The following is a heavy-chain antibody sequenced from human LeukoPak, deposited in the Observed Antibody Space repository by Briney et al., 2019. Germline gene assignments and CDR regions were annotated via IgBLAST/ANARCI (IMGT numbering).Heavy chain of an antibody. Sequence: GGSLRLSCAASGFTFSSFWMSWVRQAPGKGLAWVANIKQDGSEKYFVDSVKGRFTISRDNAKNSLYLQMSSLRAEDTAVYYCARATSLFDYWGQGTLVTVSS. CDR3: ARATSLFDY. J-gene: IGHJ4*02. CDR2: IKQDGSEK. V-gene: IGHV3-7*03. CDR1: GFTFSSFW.